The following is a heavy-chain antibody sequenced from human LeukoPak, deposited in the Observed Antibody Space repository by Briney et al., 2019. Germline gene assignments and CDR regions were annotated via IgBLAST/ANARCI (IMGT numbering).Heavy chain of an antibody. V-gene: IGHV4-38-2*02. CDR3: AKGTSSGWYYFDY. D-gene: IGHD6-19*01. CDR2: IYHSGDT. Sequence: PSETLSLTCIVSGYSITSGYYWGWIRQPPGKGLEWIGSIYHSGDTYYNPSLRSRVTISVDTSKNQFSLKLDSVTAADTAVYYCAKGTSSGWYYFDYWGQGTLVTVSS. J-gene: IGHJ4*02. CDR1: GYSITSGYY.